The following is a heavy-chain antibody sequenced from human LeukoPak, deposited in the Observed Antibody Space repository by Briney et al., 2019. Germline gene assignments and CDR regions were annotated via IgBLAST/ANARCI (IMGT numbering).Heavy chain of an antibody. V-gene: IGHV3-74*01. CDR3: ARAGGHSSPAGS. CDR2: INTDGSST. D-gene: IGHD6-13*01. CDR1: GFTFSSYW. J-gene: IGHJ5*02. Sequence: GGSLRLSCAASGFTFSSYWMHWVRQAPGKGLVWVSRINTDGSSTSYADSVKGRFTISRDNAKNTLYLQMNSLRAEDTAVYYCARAGGHSSPAGSWGQGTLVTVSS.